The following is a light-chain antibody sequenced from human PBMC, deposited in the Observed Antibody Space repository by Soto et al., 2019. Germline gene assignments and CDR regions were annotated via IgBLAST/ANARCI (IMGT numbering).Light chain of an antibody. Sequence: QSVLTQPASVSGSPGQSITISCTGTSSDVGGYTYVSWYQQNPDRGPKFIIYDVSKRPSGVPARFSASKSGNTASLSISGLQAEDDADYDCCSYAGSYTYVFGTGTKVTVL. CDR3: CSYAGSYTYV. CDR2: DVS. CDR1: SSDVGGYTY. J-gene: IGLJ1*01. V-gene: IGLV2-11*01.